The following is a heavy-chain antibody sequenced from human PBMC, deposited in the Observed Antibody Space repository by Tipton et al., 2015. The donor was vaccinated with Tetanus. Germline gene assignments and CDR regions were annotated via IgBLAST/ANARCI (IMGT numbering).Heavy chain of an antibody. CDR1: GDSISSGDYY. Sequence: TLSLTCSVSGDSISSGDYYWSWIRQPPGKGLEWIGYIYYSGSTYYNPSLKSRVTISIDTSKNQFSLRLSSVTAADTAVYYCSSSPGNHYLAFFDYWGRGTLVTVSS. CDR2: IYYSGST. V-gene: IGHV4-30-4*01. CDR3: SSSPGNHYLAFFDY. J-gene: IGHJ4*02. D-gene: IGHD2/OR15-2a*01.